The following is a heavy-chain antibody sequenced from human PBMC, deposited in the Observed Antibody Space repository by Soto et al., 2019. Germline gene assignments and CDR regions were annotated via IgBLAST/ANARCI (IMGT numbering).Heavy chain of an antibody. V-gene: IGHV3-74*01. Sequence: GGARRLSCEDSGFTFSNYWMYGVRQTPGKRLVWGSRLHSQAGNTLYPSSVKGRFPISRANASTTLYLQMDSLSDEDTAVYYCATHRRLVINSDMIINRNPIGVWRQGTSVTVSS. CDR2: LHSQAGNT. CDR3: ATHRRLVINSDMIINRNPIGV. CDR1: GFTFSNYW. J-gene: IGHJ6*02. D-gene: IGHD3-10*01.